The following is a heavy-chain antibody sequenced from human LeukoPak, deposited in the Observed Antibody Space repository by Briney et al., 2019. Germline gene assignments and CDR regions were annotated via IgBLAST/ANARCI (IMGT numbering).Heavy chain of an antibody. CDR1: EFTFDDYA. J-gene: IGHJ4*02. D-gene: IGHD3-3*01. V-gene: IGHV3-9*01. CDR2: ISWNSGSI. Sequence: GRSLRLSCAASEFTFDDYAMHWVRQAPGKGLEWVSGISWNSGSIGYADSVKGRFTISRDNAKNSLYLQMNSLRAEDTALYYCAKSADLLRFLEWLPEYYFDYWGQGTLVTVSS. CDR3: AKSADLLRFLEWLPEYYFDY.